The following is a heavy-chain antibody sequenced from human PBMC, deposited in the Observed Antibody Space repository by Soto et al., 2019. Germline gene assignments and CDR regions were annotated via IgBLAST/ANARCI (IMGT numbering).Heavy chain of an antibody. J-gene: IGHJ4*02. CDR1: GGPFRSHA. CDR2: IIPIFGTA. CDR3: ASGYSGSPSYYFDY. D-gene: IGHD1-26*01. Sequence: VKVDCQAFGGPFRSHAISGVRQAPGQGLEWMGGIIPIFGTANYAQKFQGRVTITADESTSTTYMELSSLRSEDTAVYYCASGYSGSPSYYFDYWGQGTLVTVSS. V-gene: IGHV1-69*13.